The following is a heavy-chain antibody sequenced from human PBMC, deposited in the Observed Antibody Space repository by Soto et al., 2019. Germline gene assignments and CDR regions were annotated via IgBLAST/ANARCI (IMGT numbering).Heavy chain of an antibody. CDR3: ARRYYDSSGYSVFDP. D-gene: IGHD3-22*01. J-gene: IGHJ5*02. CDR1: GYTFTSYY. V-gene: IGHV1-46*01. CDR2: INPSGGST. Sequence: ASVKVSCKASGYTFTSYYTHWVRQAPGQGLEWMGIINPSGGSTSYAQKFQGRVTMTRDTSTSTVYMELSSLRSEDTAVYYCARRYYDSSGYSVFDPWGQGTLVTVSS.